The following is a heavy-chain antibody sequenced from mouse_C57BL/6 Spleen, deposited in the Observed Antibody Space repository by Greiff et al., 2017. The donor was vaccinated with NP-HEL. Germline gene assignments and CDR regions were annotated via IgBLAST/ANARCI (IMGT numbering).Heavy chain of an antibody. D-gene: IGHD1-1*01. CDR3: ALYYYGSSSYAMDY. J-gene: IGHJ4*01. CDR2: IYPGDGDT. V-gene: IGHV1-80*01. CDR1: GYAFSSYW. Sequence: VKLMESGAELVKPGASVKISCKASGYAFSSYWMNWVKQRPGKGLEWIGQIYPGDGDTNYNGKFKGKATLTADKSSSTAYMQLSSLTSEDSAVYFCALYYYGSSSYAMDYWGQGTSVTVSS.